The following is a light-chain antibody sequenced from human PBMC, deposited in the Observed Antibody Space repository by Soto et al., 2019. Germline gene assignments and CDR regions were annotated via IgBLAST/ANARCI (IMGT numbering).Light chain of an antibody. CDR2: AND. J-gene: IGLJ1*01. Sequence: QSVLTQPPSASGTPRQRVTISCSGSSSNIGSNLVTWYQHLPGTAPRLLIYANDQRPSGVPDRFSGSKSDTSASLAISALQSEDKADYYCATWDDSLNGAYVFGTGTKVTVL. CDR3: ATWDDSLNGAYV. CDR1: SSNIGSNL. V-gene: IGLV1-44*01.